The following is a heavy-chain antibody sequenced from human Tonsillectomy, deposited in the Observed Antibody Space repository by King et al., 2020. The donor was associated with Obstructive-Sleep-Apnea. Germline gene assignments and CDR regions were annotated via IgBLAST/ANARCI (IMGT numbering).Heavy chain of an antibody. D-gene: IGHD3-9*01. J-gene: IGHJ4*02. Sequence: VQLVEFGGGLVQPGGSLRLSCAASGFTFSSYLMHWVRQAPGKGLVVFSLINSDWRSPSYADSMNGRFTISRDNAKNTLYLQMNSLSAEDTAVYYCARDRLLTGSDYWGQGTLVTVSS. CDR3: ARDRLLTGSDY. CDR2: INSDWRSP. CDR1: GFTFSSYL. V-gene: IGHV3-74*01.